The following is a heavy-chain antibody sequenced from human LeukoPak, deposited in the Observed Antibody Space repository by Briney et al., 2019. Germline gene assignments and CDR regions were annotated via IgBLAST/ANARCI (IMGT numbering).Heavy chain of an antibody. J-gene: IGHJ4*02. Sequence: SETLSLTCTVAGGSISSYYWSWIRQPPGKGLEWIGYIYYSGSTNYNPSLKSRVTISVDTSKNQFSLKLSSVTAADTAVYYCARGGYCSGGSCFAFDYWGQGTLVTVSS. CDR3: ARGGYCSGGSCFAFDY. CDR1: GGSISSYY. CDR2: IYYSGST. D-gene: IGHD2-15*01. V-gene: IGHV4-59*01.